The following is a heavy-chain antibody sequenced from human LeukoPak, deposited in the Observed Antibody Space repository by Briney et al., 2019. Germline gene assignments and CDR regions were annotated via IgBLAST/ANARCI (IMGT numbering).Heavy chain of an antibody. V-gene: IGHV1-69*05. CDR1: GGTFSSYA. CDR2: IIPTFDTP. CDR3: ATGAEYFRS. J-gene: IGHJ1*01. Sequence: ASVKVSCKASGGTFSSYAISWVRQAPEQGLEWMGAIIPTFDTPNYAQKFQGRVTITTDESTNTAYMELNSLRSEDTALYYCATGAEYFRSWGQGTLVTVSA. D-gene: IGHD4-17*01.